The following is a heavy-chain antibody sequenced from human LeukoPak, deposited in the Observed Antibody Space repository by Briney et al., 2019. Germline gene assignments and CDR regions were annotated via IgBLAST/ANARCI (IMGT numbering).Heavy chain of an antibody. CDR1: GGSISSSSYY. J-gene: IGHJ1*01. D-gene: IGHD2-15*01. V-gene: IGHV4-39*01. CDR2: IYYSGST. CDR3: ARRGSGVAATRYFQH. Sequence: SETLSLTCTVSGGSISSSSYYWGWIRQPPGKGLEWIGSIYYSGSTYYNPSLKSRVTISVDTSKNQSSLKLSSVTAADTAVYYCARRGSGVAATRYFQHWGQGTLVTVSS.